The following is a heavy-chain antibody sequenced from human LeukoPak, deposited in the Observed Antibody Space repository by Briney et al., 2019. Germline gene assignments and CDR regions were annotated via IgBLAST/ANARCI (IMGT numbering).Heavy chain of an antibody. CDR1: GFTFSGYA. V-gene: IGHV3-23*01. CDR2: ISYSGGGT. Sequence: GGSLRLSCAASGFTFSGYAMSWVRQAPGKGLEWVSTISYSGGGTYYADSVKGRFTISRDNPKNTLYLQMNSLRAEDTAVYYCAKAGGWFGELLQTSADNWFDPWGQGTLVTVSS. D-gene: IGHD3-10*01. J-gene: IGHJ5*02. CDR3: AKAGGWFGELLQTSADNWFDP.